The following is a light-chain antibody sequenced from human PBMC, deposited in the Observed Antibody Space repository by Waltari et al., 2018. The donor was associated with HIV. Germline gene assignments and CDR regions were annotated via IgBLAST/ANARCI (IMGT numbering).Light chain of an antibody. CDR3: QQRSNWPLT. V-gene: IGKV3-11*01. Sequence: PGERATLSCRASQSVSSYLAWYQQKPDQPPRLLIYDASKRATGIPARFSGSGSGTDFTLTISSLEPEDFAVYYCQQRSNWPLTFAGGTKVEIK. CDR2: DAS. J-gene: IGKJ4*01. CDR1: QSVSSY.